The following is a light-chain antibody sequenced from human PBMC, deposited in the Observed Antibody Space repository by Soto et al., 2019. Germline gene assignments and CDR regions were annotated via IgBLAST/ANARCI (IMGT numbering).Light chain of an antibody. Sequence: DIQMTQSPSSLSASVGDRVTITCRASQRISSYLNWYQQKPGKAPKLLIYAATSLQGGVPSRFSASATGTDFTLTINSLQPEDSATYYCQQSYSSPQTFGQGTKVDIK. CDR2: AAT. J-gene: IGKJ1*01. CDR1: QRISSY. CDR3: QQSYSSPQT. V-gene: IGKV1-39*01.